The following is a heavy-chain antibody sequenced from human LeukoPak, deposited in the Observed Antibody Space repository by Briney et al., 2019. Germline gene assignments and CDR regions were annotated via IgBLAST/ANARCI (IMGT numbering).Heavy chain of an antibody. J-gene: IGHJ4*02. CDR1: GFTFSSYG. Sequence: PGGSLRLSCAASGFTFSSYGMHWVRQAPGKGLEWVAVIWYGGSNKYYADSVKGRFTISRDNSKNTLYLQMNSLRAEDTAVYYCYAGTTFYFDYWGQGTLVTVSS. V-gene: IGHV3-33*08. CDR3: YAGTTFYFDY. CDR2: IWYGGSNK. D-gene: IGHD1-7*01.